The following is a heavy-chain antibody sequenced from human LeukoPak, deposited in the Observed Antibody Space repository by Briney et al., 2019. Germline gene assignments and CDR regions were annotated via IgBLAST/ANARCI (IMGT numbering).Heavy chain of an antibody. CDR3: ARAGSSSWYGSYYYYGMDV. Sequence: EASVKVSCKASGGTFSSYAISWVRQAPGQGLEWMGRIIPILGIANYAQKFQGRVTITADKSTSTAYMELSSLRSEDTAVYYCARAGSSSWYGSYYYYGMDVWGQGTTVTVSS. J-gene: IGHJ6*02. V-gene: IGHV1-69*04. CDR2: IIPILGIA. CDR1: GGTFSSYA. D-gene: IGHD6-13*01.